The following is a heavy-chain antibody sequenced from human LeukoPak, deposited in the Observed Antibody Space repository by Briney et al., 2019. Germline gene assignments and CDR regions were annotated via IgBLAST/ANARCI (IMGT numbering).Heavy chain of an antibody. CDR2: INSGSTYM. CDR1: GFYFSSYS. CDR3: ARVEATTGRNYHYYYMDV. J-gene: IGHJ6*03. V-gene: IGHV3-21*01. Sequence: GGSLRLSCGASGFYFSSYSMNWVRQAPGQGLEWVSSINSGSTYMYYADSVKGRFTISRDNAKNSLHLQMYSLRAEDTAVYFCARVEATTGRNYHYYYMDVWGKGTTVTVSS. D-gene: IGHD1-1*01.